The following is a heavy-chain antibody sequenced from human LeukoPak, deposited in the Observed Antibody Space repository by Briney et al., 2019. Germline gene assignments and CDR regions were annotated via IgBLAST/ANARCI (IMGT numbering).Heavy chain of an antibody. CDR2: IWYDGSNK. D-gene: IGHD2-2*01. CDR3: KVVPAAGDAFDI. J-gene: IGHJ3*02. Sequence: GGSLRLSCAASGFTVSSYGMHWVRQAPGKGLEWVAVIWYDGSNKYYADSVKGRFTISRDNSKNTLYLRMNSLRAEDTAVYYCKVVPAAGDAFDIWGQGTMVTVSS. CDR1: GFTVSSYG. V-gene: IGHV3-33*01.